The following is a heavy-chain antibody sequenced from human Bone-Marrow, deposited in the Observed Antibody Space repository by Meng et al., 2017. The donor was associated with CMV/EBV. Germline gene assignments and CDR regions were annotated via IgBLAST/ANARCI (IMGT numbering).Heavy chain of an antibody. CDR2: IYSGGGTT. D-gene: IGHD1-26*01. CDR1: GFTFSSYA. J-gene: IGHJ6*02. Sequence: GGSLRLSCAASGFTFSSYAMSWVRQAPGKGPECVSVIYSGGGTTFYADSVKGRFTISRDDSKNTLYLQMNSLRVEDTAVYYCARDAIGGSHGYYGLDVWGQGTTVTVSS. V-gene: IGHV3-23*03. CDR3: ARDAIGGSHGYYGLDV.